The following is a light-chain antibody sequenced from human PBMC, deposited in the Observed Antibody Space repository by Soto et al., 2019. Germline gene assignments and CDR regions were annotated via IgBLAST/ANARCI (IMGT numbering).Light chain of an antibody. CDR3: SLYTASYSV. CDR1: SSDVGGFDF. V-gene: IGLV2-11*01. CDR2: DVS. Sequence: QSALTQPRSVSGSPGQSVAISCTATSSDVGGFDFVSWYQQHPGKAPKLVIYDVSKRPSGVPDRFSGSRSGDTASLTISGLQAEEEADYYCSLYTASYSVFGGGTKLTV. J-gene: IGLJ3*02.